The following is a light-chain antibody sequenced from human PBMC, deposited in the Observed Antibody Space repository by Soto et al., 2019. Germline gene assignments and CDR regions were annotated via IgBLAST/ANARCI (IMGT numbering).Light chain of an antibody. CDR3: QHFSTYPLT. CDR1: QGISSA. Sequence: AIQLTQSPSSLSASVGDRVTITCRASQGISSALAWYQQKAGKAPKLLIYDASTLQSGVPPRLSGSGSGTDFTLTIISLHPEDFATYYCQHFSTYPLTFGGGTKVDIK. J-gene: IGKJ4*01. V-gene: IGKV1-13*02. CDR2: DAS.